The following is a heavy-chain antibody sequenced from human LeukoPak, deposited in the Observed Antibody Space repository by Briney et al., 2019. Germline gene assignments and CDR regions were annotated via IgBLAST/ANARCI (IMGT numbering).Heavy chain of an antibody. Sequence: PGGSLRLSCAASGFALRSHWMTWGRQGPGRGPEWVANVNRDGSETYYLDSVKGRFTISKDNAKNSLYLQMNSLRAEDTALYHCARNNGMDVWGQGTTVIVSS. CDR3: ARNNGMDV. CDR2: VNRDGSET. J-gene: IGHJ6*02. CDR1: GFALRSHW. V-gene: IGHV3-7*03.